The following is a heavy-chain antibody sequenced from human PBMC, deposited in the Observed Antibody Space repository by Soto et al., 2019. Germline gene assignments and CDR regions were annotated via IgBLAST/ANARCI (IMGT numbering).Heavy chain of an antibody. CDR3: ARLGDTATLRPWWAAFDI. J-gene: IGHJ3*02. D-gene: IGHD5-18*01. Sequence: EVQLVESGGGLVQPGGSLRLSCAASGFTFSSYSMNWVRQAPGKGLEWVSSISSSSSYIYYADSVKGRFTISRDNAKNSLYLQMNSLRAEDTAVYYCARLGDTATLRPWWAAFDIWGQGTMVTVSS. V-gene: IGHV3-21*01. CDR2: ISSSSSYI. CDR1: GFTFSSYS.